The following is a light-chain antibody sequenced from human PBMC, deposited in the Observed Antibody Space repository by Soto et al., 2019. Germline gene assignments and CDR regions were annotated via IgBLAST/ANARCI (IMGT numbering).Light chain of an antibody. CDR1: QSVSSK. CDR3: QQYNNWPPIT. CDR2: GAS. Sequence: EKGMTQSPATLSVYPGERATLSCWASQSVSSKLAWYQQKPGQAPRLLIYGASTRATGIPARFSGSGSGTEFTLTISSLQSEDFAVYYCQQYNNWPPITFAQGTRLAIK. V-gene: IGKV3D-15*01. J-gene: IGKJ5*01.